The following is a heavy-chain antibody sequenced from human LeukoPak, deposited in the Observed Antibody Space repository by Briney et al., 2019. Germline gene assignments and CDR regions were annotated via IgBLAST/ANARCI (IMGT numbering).Heavy chain of an antibody. CDR2: INHSGST. CDR3: ARGSGPMVRD. D-gene: IGHD3-10*01. J-gene: IGHJ4*02. V-gene: IGHV4-34*01. Sequence: SETLSLTCAVYGGSFSGYYWSWIRQPPGKGLEWIGEINHSGSTNYNPSLKSRVTISVDTSKNKFSLKLSSVTAADTAVYYCARGSGPMVRDWGQGTLVTVSS. CDR1: GGSFSGYY.